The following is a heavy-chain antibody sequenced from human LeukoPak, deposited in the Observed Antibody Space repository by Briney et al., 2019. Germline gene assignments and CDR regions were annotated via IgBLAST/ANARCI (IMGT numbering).Heavy chain of an antibody. CDR2: ISSSSSTI. D-gene: IGHD2-2*01. Sequence: GGSLRLSCAASGFTFSSYSMNWVRQAPGKGLEWVSYISSSSSTIYYADSVKGRFTISRDNAKNSLYLQKNSLRAEDTAVYYCASFSDIVVVPAAFDIWGQGTMVTVSS. CDR1: GFTFSSYS. V-gene: IGHV3-48*01. J-gene: IGHJ3*02. CDR3: ASFSDIVVVPAAFDI.